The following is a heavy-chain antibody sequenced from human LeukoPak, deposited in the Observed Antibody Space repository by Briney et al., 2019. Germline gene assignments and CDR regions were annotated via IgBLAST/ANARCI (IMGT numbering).Heavy chain of an antibody. CDR2: IYTSGST. CDR1: GGSISSGSYY. CDR3: ARHRSGWLQSSFDY. D-gene: IGHD5-24*01. V-gene: IGHV4-61*02. J-gene: IGHJ4*02. Sequence: SETLSLTCTVSGGSISSGSYYWSWIRQPAGKGLEWIGRIYTSGSTNYNPSLKSRVTISVDTSKNQFSLKLSSVTAADTAVYYCARHRSGWLQSSFDYWGQGTLVTVSS.